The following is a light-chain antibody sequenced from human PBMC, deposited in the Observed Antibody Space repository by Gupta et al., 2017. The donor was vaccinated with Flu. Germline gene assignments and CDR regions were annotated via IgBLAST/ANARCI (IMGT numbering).Light chain of an antibody. CDR1: QNIDTW. V-gene: IGKV1-5*03. CDR3: QQESSLPST. J-gene: IGKJ2*01. Sequence: DIQMTQSPPTLSASVGGRVTITCRASQNIDTWLAWYQQKPGKAPKLMIFTASTLHSGVPSRFNGSGSGTEFTLTISSLHPDDIASYYCQQESSLPSTFGQGTKLEIK. CDR2: TAS.